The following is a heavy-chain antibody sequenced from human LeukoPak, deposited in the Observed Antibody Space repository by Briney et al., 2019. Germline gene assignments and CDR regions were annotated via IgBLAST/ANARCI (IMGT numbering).Heavy chain of an antibody. CDR2: IKSKIEGGTT. Sequence: PGGSLRLSCAGSGFNFKNAWMSWVRQAPGKGLEWVGRIKSKIEGGTTDYVAPLKGRFTISRDDSINTLYLQMNSLRTEDTAVYYCSTDSITRDDAYDIWGQGTMVTVSS. CDR1: GFNFKNAW. J-gene: IGHJ3*02. V-gene: IGHV3-15*01. CDR3: STDSITRDDAYDI. D-gene: IGHD7-27*01.